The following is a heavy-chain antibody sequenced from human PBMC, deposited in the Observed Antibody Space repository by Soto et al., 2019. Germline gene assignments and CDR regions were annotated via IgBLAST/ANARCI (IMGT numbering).Heavy chain of an antibody. CDR2: IYYSGST. J-gene: IGHJ6*02. CDR1: SGSISSSSYY. Sequence: PSESLSLTCTVSSGSISSSSYYWGWTRQPPGKGLEWIGSIYYSGSTYYNPSLKSRVTISVDTSKNQLSLKLSSVTAADTAVYYCARPLLGWAETAADYYYGMDVWGQGTTVTVSS. D-gene: IGHD3-3*01. CDR3: ARPLLGWAETAADYYYGMDV. V-gene: IGHV4-39*01.